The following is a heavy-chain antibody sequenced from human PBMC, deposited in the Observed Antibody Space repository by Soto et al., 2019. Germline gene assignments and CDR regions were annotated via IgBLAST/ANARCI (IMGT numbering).Heavy chain of an antibody. J-gene: IGHJ4*02. CDR3: SRDLGSVLSD. Sequence: PSETLSLTCTLSGDSISSYYWTWIRQPPGKGLEWIGYGHYSGSSKYNPSLKSRVSISVDTSKNQFSLKLSSVTAADTAFYYCSRDLGSVLSDWGRGTLVTVSS. CDR1: GDSISSYY. V-gene: IGHV4-59*01. CDR2: GHYSGSS. D-gene: IGHD2-8*02.